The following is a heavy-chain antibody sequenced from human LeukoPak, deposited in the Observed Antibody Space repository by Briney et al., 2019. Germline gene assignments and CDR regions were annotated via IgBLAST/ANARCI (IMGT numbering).Heavy chain of an antibody. CDR1: GFTFSSYV. J-gene: IGHJ4*02. CDR3: ARYCGASLCYAGFDH. V-gene: IGHV3-23*01. D-gene: IGHD2-2*01. Sequence: GGSLRLSCEASGFTFSSYVMTWVRQAPEKGLEWVSAIGGSGSSTYYADSVKGRFTISRDSAKSTLYLQMNSLRAEDTAVYYCARYCGASLCYAGFDHWGQGSLVTVSS. CDR2: IGGSGSST.